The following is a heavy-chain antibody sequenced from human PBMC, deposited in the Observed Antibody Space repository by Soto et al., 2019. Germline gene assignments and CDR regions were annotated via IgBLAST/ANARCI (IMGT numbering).Heavy chain of an antibody. Sequence: QLQLQESGPGLVKPSETLSLTCTVSGGSISSSSYYWGWIRQPPGKGLEWIGSIYYSGSTYYNPSLKSRVTISVDTSTNQFSLKLSSVTAADTAVYYCARHIGEGYYYDGMDVWGQGTTVTVSS. J-gene: IGHJ6*02. D-gene: IGHD3-10*01. CDR2: IYYSGST. CDR1: GGSISSSSYY. CDR3: ARHIGEGYYYDGMDV. V-gene: IGHV4-39*01.